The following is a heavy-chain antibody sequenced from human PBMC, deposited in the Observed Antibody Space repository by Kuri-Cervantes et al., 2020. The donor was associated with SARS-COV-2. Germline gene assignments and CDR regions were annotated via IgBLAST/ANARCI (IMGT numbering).Heavy chain of an antibody. CDR3: AKSLPAAPWSFDY. V-gene: IGHV3-23*01. CDR1: GFTFSAYP. D-gene: IGHD6-6*01. CDR2: ISDNGDTT. Sequence: GESLKISCAASGFTFSAYPMTWVRQSPGMGLEWVSSISDNGDTTYYADSVKGQFTISRDNSKNTLFLQMNSLRVEDTAIYYCAKSLPAAPWSFDYWGQGTLVTVSS. J-gene: IGHJ4*02.